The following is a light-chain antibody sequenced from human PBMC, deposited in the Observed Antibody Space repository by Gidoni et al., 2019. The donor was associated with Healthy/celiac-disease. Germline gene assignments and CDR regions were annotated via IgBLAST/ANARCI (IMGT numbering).Light chain of an antibody. CDR1: QSVSSN. Sequence: EIVMTQSPATLSVSPGERATLSCRASQSVSSNLAWYQQKPGQAPRLLIYGASTRATGIPARFSGSGSGPEFTLTISSLQSEDFAVYYCQQYNNWPLYTFGQXTKLEIK. J-gene: IGKJ2*01. CDR2: GAS. V-gene: IGKV3D-15*01. CDR3: QQYNNWPLYT.